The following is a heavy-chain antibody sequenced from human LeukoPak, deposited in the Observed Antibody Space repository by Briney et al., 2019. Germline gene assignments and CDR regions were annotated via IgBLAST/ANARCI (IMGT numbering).Heavy chain of an antibody. J-gene: IGHJ4*02. CDR1: GFAFSKYA. Sequence: GGSLRLSCVASGFAFSKYAMHWVRQAPGKGLEWVAFIRYDGSNKYYADSVKGRFTISRDNSKNTLYLQMNSLRAEDTAVYYCAKGDSWELLPYYFDYWGQGTLVTVSS. CDR3: AKGDSWELLPYYFDY. V-gene: IGHV3-30*02. D-gene: IGHD1-26*01. CDR2: IRYDGSNK.